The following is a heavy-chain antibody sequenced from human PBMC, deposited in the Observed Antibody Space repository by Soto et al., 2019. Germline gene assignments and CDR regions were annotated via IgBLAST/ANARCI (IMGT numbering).Heavy chain of an antibody. CDR1: GGSISSSSYY. J-gene: IGHJ4*02. D-gene: IGHD6-6*01. V-gene: IGHV4-39*01. CDR3: ARLEQLAQDFDY. CDR2: IYYSGST. Sequence: SETLSLTCTVSGGSISSSSYYWGWIRQPPGKGLEWIGSIYYSGSTYYNPSLKSRVTISVDTSKNQFSLKLSSVTAADTAVYYCARLEQLAQDFDYWGQGTLVTVSS.